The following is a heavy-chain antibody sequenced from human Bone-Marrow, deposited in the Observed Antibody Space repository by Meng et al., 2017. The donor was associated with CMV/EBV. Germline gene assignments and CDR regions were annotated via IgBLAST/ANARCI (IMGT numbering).Heavy chain of an antibody. D-gene: IGHD3-10*01. J-gene: IGHJ5*02. CDR1: SVSSNSAA. CDR2: TYYRSKWYN. V-gene: IGHV6-1*01. Sequence: SVSSNSAAWNWIRQSPSRGLEWLGRTYYRSKWYNDYAVSVKSRITINPDTSKNQFSLQLNSVTPEDTAVYYCARVRTMVRGVLIFDPWGQGTLVTVSS. CDR3: ARVRTMVRGVLIFDP.